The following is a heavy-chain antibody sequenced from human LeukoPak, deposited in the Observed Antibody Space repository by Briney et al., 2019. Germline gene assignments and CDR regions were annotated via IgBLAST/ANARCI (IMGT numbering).Heavy chain of an antibody. J-gene: IGHJ6*01. CDR3: ASSRAYQYGMDV. CDR2: INSDGSST. CDR1: GFTFSSYW. Sequence: GGSLRLSCAASGFTFSSYWMHWVRQAPGMGLVWVSCINSDGSSTHYADSVKGRFTISRDNAKNTLYLQMNSPRAEDTAVYYCASSRAYQYGMDVWGQGTTVTVSS. V-gene: IGHV3-74*01.